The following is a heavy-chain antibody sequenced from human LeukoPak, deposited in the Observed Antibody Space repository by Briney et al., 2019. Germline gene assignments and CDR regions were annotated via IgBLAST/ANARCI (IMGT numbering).Heavy chain of an antibody. CDR1: GFTFSTYA. J-gene: IGHJ5*02. CDR3: ARDLWFGELFPNWFDP. V-gene: IGHV4-34*01. Sequence: GSLRLSCAASGFTFSTYAMSWVRQAPGKGLEWIGEINHSGSTNYNPSLKSRVTISVDTSKNQFSLKLSSVTAADTAVYYCARDLWFGELFPNWFDPWGQGTLVTVSS. D-gene: IGHD3-10*01. CDR2: INHSGST.